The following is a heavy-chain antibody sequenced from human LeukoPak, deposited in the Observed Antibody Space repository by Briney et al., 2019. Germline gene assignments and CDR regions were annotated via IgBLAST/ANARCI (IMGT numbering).Heavy chain of an antibody. D-gene: IGHD6-25*01. Sequence: PSETLSLTCTVSGGSISSSSYYWGWIRQPPGKGLEWIGSIYYSGSTYYNPSLKSRVTISVDTSKNQFSLKLSSVTAADTAVYYCARRGRSIAAIDYWGQGTLVTVSS. J-gene: IGHJ4*02. CDR3: ARRGRSIAAIDY. CDR1: GGSISSSSYY. CDR2: IYYSGST. V-gene: IGHV4-39*01.